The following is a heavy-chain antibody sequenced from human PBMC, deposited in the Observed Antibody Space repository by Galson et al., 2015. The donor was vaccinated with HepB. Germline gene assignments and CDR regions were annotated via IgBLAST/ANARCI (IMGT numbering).Heavy chain of an antibody. D-gene: IGHD2-2*01. J-gene: IGHJ5*02. CDR1: GGTFSSYA. Sequence: SVKVSCKASGGTFSSYAISWVRQAPGQGLEWMGGIIPIFGTANYAQKFQGRVTITADESTSTAYMELSSLRSEDTAVYYCARDLYCSSTSCYFNWFDPWGQGTLVTVSS. CDR2: IIPIFGTA. CDR3: ARDLYCSSTSCYFNWFDP. V-gene: IGHV1-69*13.